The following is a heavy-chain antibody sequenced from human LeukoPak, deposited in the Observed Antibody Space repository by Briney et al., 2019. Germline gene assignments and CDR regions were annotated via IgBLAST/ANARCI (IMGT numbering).Heavy chain of an antibody. CDR3: AIIAVADYYFDY. Sequence: SETLSLTCTVSSDSISSSSRYWGWIRQSPGKGLEWIGSIYYSGNTYYNPSLKSRVTISVDTSKNQFSLKLSSVTAADTAVYYCAIIAVADYYFDYWGQGTLVTVSS. D-gene: IGHD6-19*01. J-gene: IGHJ4*02. CDR2: IYYSGNT. V-gene: IGHV4-39*01. CDR1: SDSISSSSRY.